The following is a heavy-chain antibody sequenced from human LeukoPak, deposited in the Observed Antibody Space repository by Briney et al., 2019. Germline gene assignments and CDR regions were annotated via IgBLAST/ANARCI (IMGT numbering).Heavy chain of an antibody. V-gene: IGHV3-30*04. J-gene: IGHJ5*02. Sequence: GGSLRLSCAASGFTFSSYAMHWVRQAPGKGLEWVAVISYDGSNKYYADSVKGRFTISRDNSKNTLYLQMNSLRAEDTAVYYCARDIAPDYGDYGYWFDPWGQGTLVTVSS. CDR1: GFTFSSYA. D-gene: IGHD4-17*01. CDR3: ARDIAPDYGDYGYWFDP. CDR2: ISYDGSNK.